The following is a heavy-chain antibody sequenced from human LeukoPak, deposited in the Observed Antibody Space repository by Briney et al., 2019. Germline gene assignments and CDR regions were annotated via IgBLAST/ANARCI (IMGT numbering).Heavy chain of an antibody. CDR2: INTNGSPT. CDR3: AGDLISGSGSLGY. V-gene: IGHV3-74*01. J-gene: IGHJ4*02. D-gene: IGHD3-10*01. CDR1: GFTFSSYW. Sequence: GGSLRLSCAASGFTFSSYWMHWVRQAPGKGLVWVSRINTNGSPTQYADSVRGRFTISRDNAKNTLYLQMNSLRAEDTAVYYCAGDLISGSGSLGYWGQGTLVTVSS.